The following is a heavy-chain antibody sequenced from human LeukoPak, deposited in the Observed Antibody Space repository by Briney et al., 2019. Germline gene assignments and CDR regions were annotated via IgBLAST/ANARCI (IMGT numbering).Heavy chain of an antibody. Sequence: SETLSLTCAVYGGSFSGYYWSWIRQPPGKGLEWIGEINHSGSTNYNPSLKSRVTISVDTSKNQFSLKLSSVTAADTAVYYCARGGYGDCGPFDYWGQGTLVTVSS. CDR1: GGSFSGYY. D-gene: IGHD4-17*01. CDR2: INHSGST. V-gene: IGHV4-34*01. J-gene: IGHJ4*02. CDR3: ARGGYGDCGPFDY.